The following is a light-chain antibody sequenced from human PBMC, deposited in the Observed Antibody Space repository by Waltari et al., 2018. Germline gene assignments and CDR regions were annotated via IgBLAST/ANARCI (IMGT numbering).Light chain of an antibody. CDR2: DDT. CDR3: LVWDTSHESGV. J-gene: IGLJ3*02. Sequence: SYVVTQSPSVSVAPGPTPKTPCLGTNIRSKLVHRYQQKPGQAPVLVVHDDTDRPSGIPERFPGSNSGNTATLTISRVETGDEADYYCLVWDTSHESGVFGGGTKLTVL. CDR1: NIRSKL. V-gene: IGLV3-21*02.